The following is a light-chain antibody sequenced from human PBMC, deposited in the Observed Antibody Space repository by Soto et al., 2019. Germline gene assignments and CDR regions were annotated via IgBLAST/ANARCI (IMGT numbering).Light chain of an antibody. J-gene: IGKJ4*01. V-gene: IGKV3-15*01. CDR1: QCISDN. CDR3: QHYNNWPLT. CDR2: DTS. Sequence: EVVMTQSPATLSVSPGESVTLSCRASQCISDNLAWYQHKPGQTPRLLIYDTSTRDTGVPARFSGSRSGTEFTLTINSLQSEDFAIYYCQHYNNWPLTFGGGTKVDIK.